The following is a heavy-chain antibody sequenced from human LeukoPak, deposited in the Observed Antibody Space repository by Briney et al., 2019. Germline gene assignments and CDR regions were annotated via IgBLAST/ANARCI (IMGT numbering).Heavy chain of an antibody. D-gene: IGHD5-18*01. CDR3: VRHNNYALDY. J-gene: IGHJ4*02. CDR1: GYSFTSYW. Sequence: GESLKISCEGSGYSFTSYWIGWARQMPGKGREWMAIIFPGNSDTIYSPSFQGQVTISADKSISTAYLQWRGLKASDTAMYYCVRHNNYALDYWGQGTLVTVSS. CDR2: IFPGNSDT. V-gene: IGHV5-51*01.